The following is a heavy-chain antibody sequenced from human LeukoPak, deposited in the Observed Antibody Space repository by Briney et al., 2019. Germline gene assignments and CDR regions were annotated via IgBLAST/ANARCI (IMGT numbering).Heavy chain of an antibody. CDR1: GFTFSSYW. CDR3: ARPGLAVAGTRWFDP. J-gene: IGHJ5*02. Sequence: PGGSLRLSCAASGFTFSSYWMSWVRQTPGKGLEWVSGIGSGGGSIYYADSVKDRFTISRDNSRNTLYLQMNSLRAEDTAVYYCARPGLAVAGTRWFDPWGQGTLVTVSS. D-gene: IGHD6-19*01. V-gene: IGHV3-23*01. CDR2: IGSGGGSI.